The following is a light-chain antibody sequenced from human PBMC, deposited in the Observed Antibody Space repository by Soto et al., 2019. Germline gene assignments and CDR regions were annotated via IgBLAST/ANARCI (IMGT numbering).Light chain of an antibody. CDR2: AAS. J-gene: IGKJ1*01. Sequence: DIQMTQSPSSLSASVGDRVTITFRASQSISSYLNWYQQKPGKAPKLLIFAASSLQSGTPSRFSGSGSGTDFTLTISTLQPEDFATYYCQQSYSTPWTFGQGTKV. CDR1: QSISSY. V-gene: IGKV1-39*01. CDR3: QQSYSTPWT.